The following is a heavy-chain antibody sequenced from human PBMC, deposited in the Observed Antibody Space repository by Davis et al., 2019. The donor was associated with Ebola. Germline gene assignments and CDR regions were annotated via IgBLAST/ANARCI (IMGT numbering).Heavy chain of an antibody. Sequence: MPSETLSLTCFVSGGSISSGSHYWGWLRQPPGKGLEWIGSIYYTGNTYYNPSLKSRVAISVDTSKNQFSLKLTSVTAADTAVYYCKGDTYYYYDMDVWGQGTTVTVSS. V-gene: IGHV4-39*01. D-gene: IGHD2-21*01. CDR3: KGDTYYYYDMDV. J-gene: IGHJ6*02. CDR2: IYYTGNT. CDR1: GGSISSGSHY.